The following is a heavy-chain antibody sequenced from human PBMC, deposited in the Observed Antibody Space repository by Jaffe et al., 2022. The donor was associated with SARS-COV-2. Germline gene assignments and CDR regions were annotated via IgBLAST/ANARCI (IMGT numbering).Heavy chain of an antibody. D-gene: IGHD6-13*01. Sequence: EVQLVESGGGLVQPGRSLRLSCAASGFTFDDYAMHWVRQAPGKGLEWVSGISWNSGSIGYADSVKGRFTISRDNAKNSLYLQMNSLRAEDTALYYCAKDMAAAGKSAFDIWGQGTMVTVSS. J-gene: IGHJ3*02. CDR2: ISWNSGSI. CDR1: GFTFDDYA. V-gene: IGHV3-9*01. CDR3: AKDMAAAGKSAFDI.